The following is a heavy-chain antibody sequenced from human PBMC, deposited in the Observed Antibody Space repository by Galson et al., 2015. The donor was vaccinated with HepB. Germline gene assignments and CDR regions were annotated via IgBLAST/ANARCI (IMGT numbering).Heavy chain of an antibody. J-gene: IGHJ6*02. V-gene: IGHV4-34*01. CDR2: INHSGST. Sequence: SETLSLTCAVYGGSFSGYQWNWIRQPPGKGLEWIGKINHSGSTNYNPSLKSRVTISLDTSKNQFSLKLTSVTAADTAIYYCARGGGSMDVWGQGTTVTVSS. CDR1: GGSFSGYQ. D-gene: IGHD3-10*01. CDR3: ARGGGSMDV.